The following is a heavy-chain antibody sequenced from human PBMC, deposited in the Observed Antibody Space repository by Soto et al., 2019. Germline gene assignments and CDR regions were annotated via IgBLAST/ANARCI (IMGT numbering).Heavy chain of an antibody. D-gene: IGHD2-2*01. V-gene: IGHV1-69*13. CDR2: IIPIFGTA. Sequence: SVKVSCKASGGTFSSYAISWVRQAPGQGLEWMGGIIPIFGTANYAQKFQGRVTITADESTSTAYMELSSLRSEDTAVYYCARYCSSTSCPAYYYYGMDVWGQGTTVTVSS. CDR3: ARYCSSTSCPAYYYYGMDV. J-gene: IGHJ6*02. CDR1: GGTFSSYA.